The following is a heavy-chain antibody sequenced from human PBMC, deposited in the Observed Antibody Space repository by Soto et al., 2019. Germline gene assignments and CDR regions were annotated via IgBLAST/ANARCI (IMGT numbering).Heavy chain of an antibody. CDR1: GFTFGDYA. CDR3: TAGKLYPSLDFDY. J-gene: IGHJ4*02. D-gene: IGHD2-8*01. Sequence: PGGSVRLSCTASGFTFGDYAMSWVRQAPGKGLEWVGFIRSKAYGGTTEYAASVKGRFTISRDDSKSIAYLQMNSLKTEDTAVYYCTAGKLYPSLDFDYWGQGTLVTVSS. V-gene: IGHV3-49*04. CDR2: IRSKAYGGTT.